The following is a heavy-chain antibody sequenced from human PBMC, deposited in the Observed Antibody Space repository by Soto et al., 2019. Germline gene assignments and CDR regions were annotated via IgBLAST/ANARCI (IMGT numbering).Heavy chain of an antibody. CDR2: NYYSGIT. CDR1: GGSISSGGYY. V-gene: IGHV4-31*03. CDR3: ARGSSLAGLYYGMDV. Sequence: QVQLQESGPGLVKPSQTLSLTCTVSGGSISSGGYYWTWIRQHPGKGLEWIGYNYYSGITYYNPSRKSRVTTSLATSKNQFSLKLSSVTAADTAVYYCARGSSLAGLYYGMDVWGHGTTVTVSS. J-gene: IGHJ6*02. D-gene: IGHD6-6*01.